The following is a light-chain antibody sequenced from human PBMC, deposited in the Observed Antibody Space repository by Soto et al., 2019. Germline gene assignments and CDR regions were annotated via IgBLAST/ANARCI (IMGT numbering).Light chain of an antibody. CDR3: QQYNNWWT. CDR2: GAS. V-gene: IGKV3-15*01. J-gene: IGKJ1*01. CDR1: QSVSNN. Sequence: EIVMTQSPATLSVSPGERATLSCRASQSVSNNLDWYQKKPGHAPRLLIYGASTRATGIPARSSGSGSGTEFTLTTSCLQSEHFAFYYCQQYNNWWTFGQGTRVDIK.